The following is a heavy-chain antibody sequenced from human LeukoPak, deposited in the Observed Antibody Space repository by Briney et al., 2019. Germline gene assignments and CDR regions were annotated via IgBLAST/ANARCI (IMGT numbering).Heavy chain of an antibody. J-gene: IGHJ6*02. CDR2: IIPIFGTA. V-gene: IGHV1-69*13. CDR3: ARDPPRYSSGWLGAHSGYYYGMDV. D-gene: IGHD6-19*01. Sequence: ASVNVSCKASGGTFSSYAISWVRQAPGQGLEWMGGIIPIFGTANYAQKFQGRVTITADESTSTAYMELSSLRSEDTAVYYCARDPPRYSSGWLGAHSGYYYGMDVWGQGTTVTVSS. CDR1: GGTFSSYA.